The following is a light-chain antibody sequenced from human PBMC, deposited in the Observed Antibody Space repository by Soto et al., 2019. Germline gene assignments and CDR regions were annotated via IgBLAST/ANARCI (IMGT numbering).Light chain of an antibody. CDR2: AAS. CDR1: QSISSY. V-gene: IGKV1-39*01. CDR3: QQSYITPPVT. J-gene: IGKJ4*01. Sequence: DIQMTQSPSSLSASVGDRVTITCRASQSISSYLNWYQQKPGKAPKLLIYAASSLQSGVPSRFSGSGSGTDFTLTISSLQPEDFATYYCQQSYITPPVTFGGGTKVEIK.